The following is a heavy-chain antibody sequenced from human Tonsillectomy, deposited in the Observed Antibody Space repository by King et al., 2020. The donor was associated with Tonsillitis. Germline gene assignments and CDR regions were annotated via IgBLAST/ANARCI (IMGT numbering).Heavy chain of an antibody. V-gene: IGHV1-69*01. D-gene: IGHD6-13*01. CDR2: IIPICAAA. J-gene: IGHJ6*03. CDR3: ARPALQYTSSWNYYMDV. CDR1: GGTFSSYA. Sequence: VQLVESGAEVKKPGSSVKVSCKASGGTFSSYAINWVRQAPGQGLEWMGGIIPICAAADYAQKFQGRVTITADESTSTAYMELTSLRAEDTAVYYCARPALQYTSSWNYYMDVWGKGTTVTVSS.